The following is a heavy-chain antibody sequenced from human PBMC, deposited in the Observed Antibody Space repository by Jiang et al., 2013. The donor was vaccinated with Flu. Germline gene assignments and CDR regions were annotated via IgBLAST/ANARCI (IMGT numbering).Heavy chain of an antibody. Sequence: FSDYGMHWVRQSPGKGLEWLAVIWYDGNDKFYVDSVKGRLAISRDNSKNTLYLQMNSLRTEDTAVYYCARDGGRFCTSISCYGMDVWGQGTTVTVSS. CDR1: FSDYG. J-gene: IGHJ6*02. D-gene: IGHD2-8*01. CDR3: ARDGGRFCTSISCYGMDV. CDR2: IWYDGNDK. V-gene: IGHV3-33*01.